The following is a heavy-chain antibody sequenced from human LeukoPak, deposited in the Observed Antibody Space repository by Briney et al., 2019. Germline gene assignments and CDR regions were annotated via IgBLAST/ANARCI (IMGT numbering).Heavy chain of an antibody. D-gene: IGHD5-24*01. CDR2: IYPGDSDT. CDR3: ARLGGPSRRDGYNFNY. J-gene: IGHJ4*02. CDR1: GYSFTSYW. V-gene: IGHV5-51*01. Sequence: GESLKISCKGSGYSFTSYWIGWVRQMPGKGLEWMGIIYPGDSDTRYSPSFQGQVTISADKSIGTAYLQWSSLKASDTAMYYCARLGGPSRRDGYNFNYWGQGTLVTVSS.